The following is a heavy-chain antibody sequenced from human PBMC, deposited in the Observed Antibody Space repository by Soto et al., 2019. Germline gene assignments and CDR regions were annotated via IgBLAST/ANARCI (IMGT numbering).Heavy chain of an antibody. CDR1: GYTFTSYA. J-gene: IGHJ6*02. CDR2: INAGNGNT. D-gene: IGHD3-3*01. V-gene: IGHV1-3*01. CDR3: ARIKPLRFLEWLPLVMDV. Sequence: ASVKVSCKASGYTFTSYAMHWVRQAPGQRLEWMGWINAGNGNTKYSQKFQGRVTITRDTSASTAYMELSSLRSEDTAVYYCARIKPLRFLEWLPLVMDVWGQGPTVTVSS.